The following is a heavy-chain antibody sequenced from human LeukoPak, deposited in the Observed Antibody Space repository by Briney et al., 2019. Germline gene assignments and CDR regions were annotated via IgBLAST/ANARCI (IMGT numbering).Heavy chain of an antibody. V-gene: IGHV3-21*01. CDR2: ISSSSSYI. Sequence: GGSLRLSCAASGFTFDDYAMHWVRQAPGKGLEWVSFISSSSSYIYYADSVKGRFTISRDNAKNSLYLQMNSLRAEDTAVHYCAREGYDSSGYVDYWGQGTLVTVSS. CDR1: GFTFDDYA. D-gene: IGHD3-22*01. J-gene: IGHJ4*02. CDR3: AREGYDSSGYVDY.